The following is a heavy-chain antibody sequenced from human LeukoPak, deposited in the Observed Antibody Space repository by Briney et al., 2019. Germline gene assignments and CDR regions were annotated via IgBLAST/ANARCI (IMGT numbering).Heavy chain of an antibody. Sequence: PGKSLRLSCAASGFTFSTYAMHWVRQAPGKALEWVAVISYDGNNKYYADSVKGRFTISRDNSKYTLYLQMNSLRAEDTAVYYCARGALFIVVVPTTIDYWGQGTLVTVSS. D-gene: IGHD2-2*01. J-gene: IGHJ4*02. CDR3: ARGALFIVVVPTTIDY. V-gene: IGHV3-30-3*01. CDR2: ISYDGNNK. CDR1: GFTFSTYA.